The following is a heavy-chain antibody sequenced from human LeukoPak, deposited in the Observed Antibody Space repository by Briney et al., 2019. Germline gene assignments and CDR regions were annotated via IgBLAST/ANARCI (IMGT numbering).Heavy chain of an antibody. Sequence: PGGSLRLSCAASGFTFSSYAMSWVRQAPGKGLEWVSAISGSGGSTYYADSVKGRFTISRDNSKNTLYLQMNSLRAEDTAVYYCAKAKLLWFGEFLDYWGQGTLVTVSS. D-gene: IGHD3-10*01. CDR2: ISGSGGST. V-gene: IGHV3-23*01. J-gene: IGHJ4*02. CDR1: GFTFSSYA. CDR3: AKAKLLWFGEFLDY.